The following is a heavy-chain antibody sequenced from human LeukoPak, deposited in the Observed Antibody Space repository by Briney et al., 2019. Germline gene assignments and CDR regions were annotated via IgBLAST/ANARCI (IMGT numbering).Heavy chain of an antibody. D-gene: IGHD3-10*01. V-gene: IGHV3-23*01. Sequence: GGSLRLSCAVSGFTFSNYAMSWVRQAPGKGLECVSAISGSGGTTYYGDSVKGRFTISRDNSKNTLYLQVNSLRAEDTAVYYCAKGGGYYGSGTYYKNNWFDPWGQGTLVIVSS. J-gene: IGHJ5*02. CDR2: ISGSGGTT. CDR1: GFTFSNYA. CDR3: AKGGGYYGSGTYYKNNWFDP.